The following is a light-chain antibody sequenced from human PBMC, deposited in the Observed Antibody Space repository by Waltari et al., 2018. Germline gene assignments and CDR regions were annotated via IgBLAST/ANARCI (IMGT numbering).Light chain of an antibody. V-gene: IGKV1-39*01. CDR3: LQTLTTPLT. J-gene: IGKJ4*01. CDR2: AAS. CDR1: RFINNY. Sequence: DIQMTQSPSSLSASVGDRVTITCRAGRFINNYLNWYQQKPGKAPKLLNYAASTLHSGVPSRFSGSGSGTDFTLTVSSLQADDFATYYCLQTLTTPLTFGGGTIVDIK.